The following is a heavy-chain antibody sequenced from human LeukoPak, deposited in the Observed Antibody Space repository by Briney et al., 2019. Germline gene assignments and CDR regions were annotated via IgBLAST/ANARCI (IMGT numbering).Heavy chain of an antibody. V-gene: IGHV3-23*01. CDR3: AKMSSYGGNSD. CDR1: GFTFSNYA. CDR2: INGNGGST. J-gene: IGHJ4*02. D-gene: IGHD4-23*01. Sequence: GGSLRLSCAASGFTFSNYAMSWVRQAPGKGLEWVSAINGNGGSTYYADSVRGRFTISRDNSKNTLYLQMNSMTAEDTAVYYCAKMSSYGGNSDWGQGTLVTVSS.